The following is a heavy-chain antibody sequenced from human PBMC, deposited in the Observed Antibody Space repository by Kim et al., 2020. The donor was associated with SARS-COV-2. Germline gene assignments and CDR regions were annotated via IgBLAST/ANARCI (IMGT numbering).Heavy chain of an antibody. J-gene: IGHJ6*02. Sequence: ASVKVSCKASGYTFSDYYMHWVRQAPGQGLEWMGWINPNSGDTNYAQKFQGRVTMTRDMSISTVYMDLSRLTSDDTALYYCARTLTLSMPAAAWDVWGQGTTVTVSS. CDR1: GYTFSDYY. CDR2: INPNSGDT. CDR3: ARTLTLSMPAAAWDV. D-gene: IGHD6-25*01. V-gene: IGHV1-2*02.